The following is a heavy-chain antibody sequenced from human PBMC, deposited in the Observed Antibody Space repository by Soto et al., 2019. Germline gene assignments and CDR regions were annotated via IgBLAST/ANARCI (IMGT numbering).Heavy chain of an antibody. CDR3: ARQPLSIYDGASGWFDP. CDR1: GGSISSSSYY. Sequence: SETLSLTCTVSGGSISSSSYYWGWIRQPPGKGLEWIGSIYYSGSTYYNPSLKSRVTISVDTSKNQFSLKLSSVTAADTAVYYCARQPLSIYDGASGWFDPWGQGTLVTVSS. J-gene: IGHJ5*02. CDR2: IYYSGST. D-gene: IGHD5-12*01. V-gene: IGHV4-39*01.